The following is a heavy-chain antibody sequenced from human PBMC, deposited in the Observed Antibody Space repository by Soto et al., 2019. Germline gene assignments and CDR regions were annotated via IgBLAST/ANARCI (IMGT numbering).Heavy chain of an antibody. CDR2: IYYSRSD. CDR3: ARVVQFYDSSGYSFYYFDY. J-gene: IGHJ4*02. V-gene: IGHV4-30-4*01. Sequence: PSETLSLTXTVSGDSINSADYYWSWLRQPPGKGLEWIGYIYYSRSDYYNPSLGRRATITIDTSRNQFSLNLMSVTAADTAVYYCARVVQFYDSSGYSFYYFDYWGQGALVTSPQ. D-gene: IGHD3-22*01. CDR1: GDSINSADYY.